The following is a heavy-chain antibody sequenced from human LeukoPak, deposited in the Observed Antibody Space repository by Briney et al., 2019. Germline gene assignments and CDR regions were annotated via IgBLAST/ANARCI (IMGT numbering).Heavy chain of an antibody. V-gene: IGHV4-31*03. J-gene: IGHJ4*02. CDR3: ARGRAKQQLVLN. D-gene: IGHD6-13*01. CDR2: IYYSGST. Sequence: KPSGTLSLTCTVSGGSISSGGYYWSWIRQHPGKGLEWIGYIYYSGSTYYNPSLKSRVTISVDTSKNQFSLKLSSVTAADTAVYYCARGRAKQQLVLNWGQGTLVTVSS. CDR1: GGSISSGGYY.